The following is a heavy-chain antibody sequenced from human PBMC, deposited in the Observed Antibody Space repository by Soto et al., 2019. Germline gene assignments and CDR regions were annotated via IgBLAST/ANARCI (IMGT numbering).Heavy chain of an antibody. CDR3: AKVNNWNYGAFDI. Sequence: VRLSCAASGFTFSNYAIHWVRQAPGKGLEWVTFISSDGSNKYYADSVKGRFTISRDNSKNTMYLEMNSLRAEDTAVYYCAKVNNWNYGAFDIWGQGTMVTVSS. CDR2: ISSDGSNK. CDR1: GFTFSNYA. D-gene: IGHD1-7*01. J-gene: IGHJ3*02. V-gene: IGHV3-30*18.